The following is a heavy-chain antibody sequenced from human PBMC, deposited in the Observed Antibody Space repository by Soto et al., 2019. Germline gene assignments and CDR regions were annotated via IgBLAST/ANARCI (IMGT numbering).Heavy chain of an antibody. Sequence: PSETLSLTCTVSGGSISSGGYYWSWIRQHPGKGLEWIGYIYYSGSTYYNTSLKSRVTISVDTSKNQFSLKLSSVTAEDTAVYYCARGLITGSQYSGGWYYFDSWGQGTQVTVSS. CDR2: IYYSGST. V-gene: IGHV4-31*03. J-gene: IGHJ4*02. D-gene: IGHD1-26*01. CDR1: GGSISSGGYY. CDR3: ARGLITGSQYSGGWYYFDS.